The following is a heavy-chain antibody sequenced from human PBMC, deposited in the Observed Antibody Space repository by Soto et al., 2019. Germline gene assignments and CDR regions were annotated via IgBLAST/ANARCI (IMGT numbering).Heavy chain of an antibody. CDR3: ARIFWSGYYAIDY. CDR1: GGSISSGGYY. CDR2: IYYSGST. V-gene: IGHV4-31*03. J-gene: IGHJ4*02. D-gene: IGHD3-3*01. Sequence: QVQLQESGPGLVKPSQTLSLTCTVSGGSISSGGYYWSWIRQHPGKGLEWIGYIYYSGSTYYNPSLKSRVSISVDTSKNQFSLKLSSVTAADTAVYYCARIFWSGYYAIDYWGQGTLVTVSS.